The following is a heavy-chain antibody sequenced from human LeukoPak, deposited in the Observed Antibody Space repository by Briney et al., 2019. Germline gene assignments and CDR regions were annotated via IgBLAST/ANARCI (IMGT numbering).Heavy chain of an antibody. V-gene: IGHV6-1*01. J-gene: IGHJ6*04. CDR1: GDSVSSNSAA. D-gene: IGHD3-10*01. CDR2: TYYRSKWYN. CDR3: ARSLWRSTYYYGMDV. Sequence: SQTLSLTFAISGDSVSSNSAAWNWIRQSPSRGLEWLGMTYYRSKWYNDYEVSVKSRITIKPDTSKTQFSLQMNSVTPEDTAVYYCARSLWRSTYYYGMDVWGKGTTVTVSS.